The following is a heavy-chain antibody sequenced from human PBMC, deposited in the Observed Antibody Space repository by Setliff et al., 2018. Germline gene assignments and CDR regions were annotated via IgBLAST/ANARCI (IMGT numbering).Heavy chain of an antibody. CDR2: ISPYTGNT. CDR3: SRLVRFCTKISCQRLLGDDY. J-gene: IGHJ4*02. V-gene: IGHV1-18*01. D-gene: IGHD2-2*01. CDR1: GYTFTDYG. Sequence: GASVKVSCKAPGYTFTDYGISWVRQAPGQGLEWMGWISPYTGNTFYAPQFQGRVIMTTDTSTSTAYLEFKSLRSDDTAIYYCSRLVRFCTKISCQRLLGDDYWGQGALVTVSS.